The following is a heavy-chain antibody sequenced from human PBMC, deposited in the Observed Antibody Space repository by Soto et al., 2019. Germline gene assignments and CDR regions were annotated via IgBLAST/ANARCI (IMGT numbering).Heavy chain of an antibody. V-gene: IGHV3-23*01. Sequence: PGGSLRLSCTVSGFTFRSYAMNWVRQAPGGGLEWVSNIIGSGDSASYADSVKGRFTISRDNSQNTLFLQMDSLRVDDTATYYCVKDRAFRTVAGADRCGQGTLVTVST. D-gene: IGHD6-19*01. CDR2: IIGSGDSA. CDR1: GFTFRSYA. CDR3: VKDRAFRTVAGADR. J-gene: IGHJ4*01.